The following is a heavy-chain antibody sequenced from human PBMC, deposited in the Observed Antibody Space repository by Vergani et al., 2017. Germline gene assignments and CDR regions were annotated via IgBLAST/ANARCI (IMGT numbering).Heavy chain of an antibody. J-gene: IGHJ3*01. CDR2: IYPVDSEV. D-gene: IGHD3-10*01. V-gene: IGHV5-51*01. CDR1: GYIFSNFW. CDR3: AGGGHGSENGGALQL. Sequence: EKPLVQSGSETKKPGESLTFSCQAFGYIFSNFWIGWVRQRPGRGLEWMGIIYPVDSEVKSNPTFRGQVIFSVNTSVNTAYLQWRSLQASDTATYFCAGGGHGSENGGALQLWGQGTNITVSS.